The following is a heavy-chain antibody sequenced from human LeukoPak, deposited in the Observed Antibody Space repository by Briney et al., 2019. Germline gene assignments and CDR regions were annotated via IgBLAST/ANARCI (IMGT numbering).Heavy chain of an antibody. CDR2: ISGSGGST. V-gene: IGHV3-23*01. CDR1: GFTFSSYD. J-gene: IGHJ4*02. CDR3: AKRIGYCSSTSCSPGY. Sequence: GGSLRLSCAASGFTFSSYDMNWVRQAPGKGLEWVSAISGSGGSTYYADSVKGRFTISRDNSKNTLYLQMNSLRAEDTAVYYCAKRIGYCSSTSCSPGYWGQGTLVTVSS. D-gene: IGHD2-2*01.